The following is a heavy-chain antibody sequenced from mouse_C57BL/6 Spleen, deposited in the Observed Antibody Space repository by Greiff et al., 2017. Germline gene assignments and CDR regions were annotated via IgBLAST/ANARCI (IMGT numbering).Heavy chain of an antibody. CDR3: AKFTTVVERYFDV. V-gene: IGHV1-52*01. J-gene: IGHJ1*03. CDR2: IDPSDSET. D-gene: IGHD1-1*01. Sequence: QVQLQQPGAELVRPGSSVKLSCKASGYTFTSYWMHWVKQRPIQGLEWIGNIDPSDSETHYNQKFKDKATLTVDKSSSTAYMQLSSLTSEDSAVYYCAKFTTVVERYFDVWGTGTTVTVSS. CDR1: GYTFTSYW.